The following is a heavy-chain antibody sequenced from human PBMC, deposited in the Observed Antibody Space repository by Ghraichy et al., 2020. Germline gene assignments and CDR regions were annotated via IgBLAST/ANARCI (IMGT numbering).Heavy chain of an antibody. CDR3: ARGSIKTAYYYGSGSYYFVY. J-gene: IGHJ4*02. V-gene: IGHV4-34*01. Sequence: SETLSLTCAVYGGSFSGYYWSWIRQPPGKGLEWIGEINHSGSTNYNPSLKSRVTISVDTSKNQFSLKLSSVTAADTAVYYCARGSIKTAYYYGSGSYYFVYWGQETLVTVSS. CDR1: GGSFSGYY. CDR2: INHSGST. D-gene: IGHD3-10*01.